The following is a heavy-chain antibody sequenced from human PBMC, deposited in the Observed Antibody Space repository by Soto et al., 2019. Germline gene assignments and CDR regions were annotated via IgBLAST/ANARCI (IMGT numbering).Heavy chain of an antibody. CDR1: GFTFSSYW. D-gene: IGHD2-15*01. J-gene: IGHJ3*02. V-gene: IGHV3-7*01. Sequence: GGSLRLSCAASGFTFSSYWMSWVRQAPGKGLEWVANIKQDGSEKYYVDSVKGRFTISRDNAKNSLYLQMNSLRAEDTAVYYCARRRLVVAAFIDAFDIWGQGTMVTVSS. CDR3: ARRRLVVAAFIDAFDI. CDR2: IKQDGSEK.